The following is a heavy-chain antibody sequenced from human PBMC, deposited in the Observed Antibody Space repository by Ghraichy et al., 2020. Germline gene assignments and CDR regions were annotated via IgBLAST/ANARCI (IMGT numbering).Heavy chain of an antibody. CDR1: GFTFSDHY. V-gene: IGHV3-72*01. CDR2: SRNKRNGYTK. D-gene: IGHD6-19*01. Sequence: GGSLRLSSAASGFTFSDHYVDWVRQAPGKGLEWVGRSRNKRNGYTKEYAASVEGRFTISRDDSKSSVYLQMNSLKTEDTAVYYCATRIAVARGEDYWGQGTLVTVSS. CDR3: ATRIAVARGEDY. J-gene: IGHJ4*02.